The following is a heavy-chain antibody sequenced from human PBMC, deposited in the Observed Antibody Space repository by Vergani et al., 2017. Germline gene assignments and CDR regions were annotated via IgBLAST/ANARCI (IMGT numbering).Heavy chain of an antibody. J-gene: IGHJ3*02. D-gene: IGHD6-6*01. Sequence: EVQLVESGGGLVQPGGSLRLSCAASGFTVSSNYMSWVRQAPGKGLEWVSVIYSGGSTYYADSVKGRFTISRDNAKNSLYLQMNSLRAEDTAVYYCARDGSEYSSSEDAFDIWGQGTMVTVSS. CDR2: IYSGGST. V-gene: IGHV3-66*01. CDR3: ARDGSEYSSSEDAFDI. CDR1: GFTVSSNY.